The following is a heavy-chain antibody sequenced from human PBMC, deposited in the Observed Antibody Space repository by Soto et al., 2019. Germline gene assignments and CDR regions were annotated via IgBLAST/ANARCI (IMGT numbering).Heavy chain of an antibody. CDR1: GFSFSSHG. J-gene: IGHJ5*02. D-gene: IGHD1-26*01. CDR2: FSYDGSSK. V-gene: IGHV3-30*03. CDR3: AREHAINSWFDP. Sequence: PGGSLRLSCAASGFSFSSHGMHWVRQAPGKGLEWVAVFSYDGSSKYYADSVKGRFTISRDNSKNILYLQMNSLRIEDTAVYYCAREHAINSWFDPWGQGTLVTVSS.